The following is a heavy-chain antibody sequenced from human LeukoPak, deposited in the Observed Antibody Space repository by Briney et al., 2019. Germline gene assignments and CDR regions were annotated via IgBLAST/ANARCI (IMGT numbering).Heavy chain of an antibody. V-gene: IGHV3-23*01. J-gene: IGHJ4*02. CDR3: GKDWKLDY. CDR1: GFTFNNYA. Sequence: PGGSLRLSCAASGFTFNNYAMSWVRQAPGKGLEWVSAISDNGGDTKYADSVKGRFTISRGNSKNTLYLQMNSLRAEDTAIYYCGKDWKLDYWGQGTLVTVSS. D-gene: IGHD1-1*01. CDR2: ISDNGGDT.